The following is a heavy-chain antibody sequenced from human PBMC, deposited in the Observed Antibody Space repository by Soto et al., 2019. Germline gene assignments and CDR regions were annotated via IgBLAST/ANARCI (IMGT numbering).Heavy chain of an antibody. CDR2: IIPIFGTA. J-gene: IGHJ4*02. Sequence: SVKVSCKASGGTFSSYAISWVRRAPGQGLEWMGGIIPIFGTANYAQKFQGRVTITADESTSTAYMELSSLRSEDTAVYYCARAGAVGQWPPYYFDYWGQGTLVTVSS. D-gene: IGHD6-19*01. CDR1: GGTFSSYA. V-gene: IGHV1-69*13. CDR3: ARAGAVGQWPPYYFDY.